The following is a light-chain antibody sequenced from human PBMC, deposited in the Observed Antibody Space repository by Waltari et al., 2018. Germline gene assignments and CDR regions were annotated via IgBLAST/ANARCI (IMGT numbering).Light chain of an antibody. Sequence: QSVLTQPPSASGPPGQRVTISCSGSRSNIGSTSVYWYQQLPGTAPKLLIYRNNQRPSGVPDRFSGSKSGTSASLAISGLRSEDEADYYCAAWDDSLSGHWVFGGGTKLTVL. V-gene: IGLV1-47*01. CDR3: AAWDDSLSGHWV. CDR2: RNN. CDR1: RSNIGSTS. J-gene: IGLJ3*02.